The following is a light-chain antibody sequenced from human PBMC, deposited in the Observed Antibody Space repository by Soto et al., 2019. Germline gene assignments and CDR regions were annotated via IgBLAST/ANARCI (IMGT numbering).Light chain of an antibody. CDR1: QTVHSL. V-gene: IGKV3D-15*01. CDR2: AAS. J-gene: IGKJ4*01. Sequence: EIVMTQSPATLSVSPGERVTLSCRPSQTVHSLLAWYQQRPGQAPRPLIYAASTRATGIPGRFSGNGFGTEFTLTISSLQSEDFAVYYCQQHSDWPLTFGGGTKVEIK. CDR3: QQHSDWPLT.